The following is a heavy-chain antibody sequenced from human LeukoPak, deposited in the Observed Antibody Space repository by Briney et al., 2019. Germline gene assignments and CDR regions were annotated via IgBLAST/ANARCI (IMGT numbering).Heavy chain of an antibody. Sequence: GGSLRLSCAASGFTFSSYSMNWVRQAPGKGLEWVAVISYDGSNKYYADSVKGRFTISRDNSKNTLYLQMNSLRAEDTAVYYCAKDTYYYGSGSYYISDYWGQGTLVTVSS. CDR1: GFTFSSYS. CDR3: AKDTYYYGSGSYYISDY. V-gene: IGHV3-30*18. J-gene: IGHJ4*02. CDR2: ISYDGSNK. D-gene: IGHD3-10*01.